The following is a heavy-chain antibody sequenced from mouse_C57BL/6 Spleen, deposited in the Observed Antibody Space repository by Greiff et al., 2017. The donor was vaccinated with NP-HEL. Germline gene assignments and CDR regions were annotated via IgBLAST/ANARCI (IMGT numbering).Heavy chain of an antibody. J-gene: IGHJ1*03. CDR1: GFTFSSYA. D-gene: IGHD1-1*01. CDR3: ARAPIYYGSSYGYFDV. V-gene: IGHV5-4*03. Sequence: EVKLVESGGGLVKPGGSLKLSCAASGFTFSSYAMSWVRQTPEKRLEWVATISDGGSYTYYPDNVKGRFTISRDNAKNNLYLQMSHLKSEDTAMYYCARAPIYYGSSYGYFDVWGTGTTVTVSS. CDR2: ISDGGSYT.